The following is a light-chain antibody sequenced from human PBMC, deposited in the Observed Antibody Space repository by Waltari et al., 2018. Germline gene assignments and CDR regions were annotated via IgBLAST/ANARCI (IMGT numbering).Light chain of an antibody. V-gene: IGKV3-15*01. CDR2: GAS. J-gene: IGKJ1*01. Sequence: ETVMTQSPATLSLSPGERATLSCRTSRTISSNLAWYQQKPGQAPRLLIYGASIRATGVPARFSGSGSGTQFTLTIHSLQSEDFAVYYCQQYNNWPPWTFGQGTKVEIK. CDR1: RTISSN. CDR3: QQYNNWPPWT.